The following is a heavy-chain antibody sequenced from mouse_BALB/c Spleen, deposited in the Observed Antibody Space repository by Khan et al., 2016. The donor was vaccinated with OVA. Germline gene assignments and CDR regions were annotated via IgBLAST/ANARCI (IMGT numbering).Heavy chain of an antibody. Sequence: QVQLKQSGAELARPGASVKMSCKASGYTFTSYTIHWIKERPGQGLEWIGNINPSNSYTNYNQKFKDKATLTTDKSSTTAYLQLSSLTSDDSAVYNCVRDGAYHRNDGWFAYWGQGTLVTVSA. CDR1: GYTFTSYT. CDR3: VRDGAYHRNDGWFAY. V-gene: IGHV1-4*01. J-gene: IGHJ3*01. D-gene: IGHD2-14*01. CDR2: INPSNSYT.